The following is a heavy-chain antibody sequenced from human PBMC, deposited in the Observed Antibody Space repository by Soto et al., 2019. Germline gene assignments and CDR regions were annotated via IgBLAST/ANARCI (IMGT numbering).Heavy chain of an antibody. CDR2: IIPILGIA. D-gene: IGHD5-12*01. V-gene: IGHV1-69*02. Sequence: QVQLVQSGAEVKKPGSSVKVSCKASGGTFSSYTISWVRQAPGQGLEWMGRIIPILGIANYAQKVQGRGKITTDKSTSTAYMELSSLRSGDPAGYYCARGWMGVATYVDYWGQGTLVTVSS. CDR1: GGTFSSYT. J-gene: IGHJ4*02. CDR3: ARGWMGVATYVDY.